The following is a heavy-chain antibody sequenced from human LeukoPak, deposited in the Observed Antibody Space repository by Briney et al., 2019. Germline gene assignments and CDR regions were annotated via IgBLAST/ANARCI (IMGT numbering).Heavy chain of an antibody. J-gene: IGHJ4*02. V-gene: IGHV1-69*13. CDR3: ARSPRPQRWTMIVVVTTYFDY. CDR1: GGTFSSYA. Sequence: ASVTVSCKASGGTFSSYAISWVRQAPGQGLEWMGGIIPIFSTANYAQKFQGRVTITADESTSTAYMELSSLRSEDTAVYYCARSPRPQRWTMIVVVTTYFDYWGQGTLVTVSS. CDR2: IIPIFSTA. D-gene: IGHD3-22*01.